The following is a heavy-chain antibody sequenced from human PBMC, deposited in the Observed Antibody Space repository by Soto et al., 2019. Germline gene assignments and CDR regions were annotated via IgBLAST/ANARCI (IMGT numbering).Heavy chain of an antibody. CDR3: AGMPYTSGPXFDP. J-gene: IGHJ5*02. CDR2: IYHSGVT. D-gene: IGHD6-19*01. CDR1: GDSSSTSTYS. Sequence: SETLSLTCSFSGDSSSTSTYSWSWIRQPPGKALEWVGFIYHSGVTSYNPSLKSRVSISLDMSNNQCTLNLRSVTAADTAVYYCAGMPYTSGPXFDPWGPGTLVTVSS. V-gene: IGHV4-30-2*01.